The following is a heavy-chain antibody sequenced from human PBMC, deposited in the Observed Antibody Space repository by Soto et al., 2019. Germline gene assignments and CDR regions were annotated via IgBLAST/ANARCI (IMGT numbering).Heavy chain of an antibody. J-gene: IGHJ6*02. Sequence: GGSLRLSCAASGFTFSSYAMSWVRQAPGKGLEWVSGISGSGGSTYYADSVKGRFTISRDNSKNTLCLQMNSLRAEDTAVYYCAKDLPRSPTYYGMDVWGQWTTVTVSS. D-gene: IGHD1-26*01. V-gene: IGHV3-23*01. CDR3: AKDLPRSPTYYGMDV. CDR2: ISGSGGST. CDR1: GFTFSSYA.